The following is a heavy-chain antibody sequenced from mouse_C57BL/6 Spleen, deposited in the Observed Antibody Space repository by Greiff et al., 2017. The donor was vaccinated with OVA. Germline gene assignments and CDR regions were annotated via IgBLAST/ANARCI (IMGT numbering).Heavy chain of an antibody. Sequence: EVKLVESGGGLVKPGGSLKLSCAASGFTFSSYTMPWVRQTPEKGLEWVATISGGGGNTNYPVSVKGRFTISRDTAKNTLYLQLSSLRSEDTALYYCARVPERLYYFDYWGQGTTLTVSS. J-gene: IGHJ2*01. V-gene: IGHV5-9*01. CDR3: ARVPERLYYFDY. CDR1: GFTFSSYT. D-gene: IGHD2-12*01. CDR2: ISGGGGNT.